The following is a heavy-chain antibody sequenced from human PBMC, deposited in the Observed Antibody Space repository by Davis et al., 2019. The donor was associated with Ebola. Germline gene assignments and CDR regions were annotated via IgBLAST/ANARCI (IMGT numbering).Heavy chain of an antibody. D-gene: IGHD3-10*01. CDR1: GGSISSYY. CDR2: INHSGST. CDR3: AREKYYYGSGSYGVDYYYYYGMDV. V-gene: IGHV4-34*01. J-gene: IGHJ6*02. Sequence: SETLSLTCTVSGGSISSYYWSWIRQPPGKGLEWIGEINHSGSTNYNPSLKSRVTISVDTSKNQFSLKLSSVTAADTAVYYCAREKYYYGSGSYGVDYYYYYGMDVWGQGTAVTVSS.